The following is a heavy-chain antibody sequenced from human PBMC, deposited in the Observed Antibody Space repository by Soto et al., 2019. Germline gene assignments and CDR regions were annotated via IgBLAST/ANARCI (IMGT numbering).Heavy chain of an antibody. J-gene: IGHJ6*02. CDR3: ATEYSSSSDYYGMDV. CDR1: GYTFTSYY. CDR2: INPSGGST. V-gene: IGHV1-46*01. Sequence: ASVKVSCKASGYTFTSYYMHWVRQAPGQGLEWMGIINPSGGSTSYAQKFQGRVTMTRDTSTSTVYMELSSLRSEDTAVYYCATEYSSSSDYYGMDVWGQGTTVTVSS. D-gene: IGHD6-6*01.